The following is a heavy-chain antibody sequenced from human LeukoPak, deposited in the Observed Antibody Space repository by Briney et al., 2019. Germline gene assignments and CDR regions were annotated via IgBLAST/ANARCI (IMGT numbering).Heavy chain of an antibody. CDR2: ISGSGGST. Sequence: GGSLRLSCAASGFTFSSYAMSWVRQAPGKGLEWVSAISGSGGSTYYADSVKGRFTISRDNSKNTLYLQMNSLRAEDTAVYYCAKEESYYDSSGYQNNWFDPWGRGTLVTVSS. J-gene: IGHJ5*02. V-gene: IGHV3-23*01. CDR1: GFTFSSYA. D-gene: IGHD3-22*01. CDR3: AKEESYYDSSGYQNNWFDP.